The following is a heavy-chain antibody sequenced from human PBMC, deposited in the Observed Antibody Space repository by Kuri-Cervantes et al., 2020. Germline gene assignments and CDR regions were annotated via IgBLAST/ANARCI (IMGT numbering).Heavy chain of an antibody. CDR3: ARAILDSSGYYVFDY. D-gene: IGHD3-22*01. CDR1: GYTFTAHY. Sequence: ASVKVSCKASGYTFTAHYIHWVRQAPGQGLEWMGWINPNSGGTNYAQKFLGRSTMTRDTSINTAYMDLSNLRSDDTAVYYCARAILDSSGYYVFDYWGQGTLVTVSS. V-gene: IGHV1-2*02. CDR2: INPNSGGT. J-gene: IGHJ4*02.